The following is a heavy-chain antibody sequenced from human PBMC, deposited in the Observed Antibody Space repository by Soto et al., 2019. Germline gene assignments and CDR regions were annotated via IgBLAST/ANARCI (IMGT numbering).Heavy chain of an antibody. D-gene: IGHD2-2*01. CDR3: ARDIGYEGSAAHRDRLAV. CDR2: IIPIFGTA. J-gene: IGHJ6*02. Sequence: GASVKVSCKASGGTFSSYAISWVRQAPGQGLEWMGGIIPIFGTANYAQKFQGRVTITADEPTSTADRELSSLRSEDTAVYYCARDIGYEGSAAHRDRLAVSSQRTTVTGSS. V-gene: IGHV1-69*13. CDR1: GGTFSSYA.